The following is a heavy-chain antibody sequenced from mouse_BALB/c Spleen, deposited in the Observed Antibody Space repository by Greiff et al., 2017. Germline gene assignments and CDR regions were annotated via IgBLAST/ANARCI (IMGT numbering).Heavy chain of an antibody. CDR2: ISDGGSYT. CDR3: ARVDGPMDY. J-gene: IGHJ4*01. Sequence: EVNLVESGGGLVKPGGSLKLSCAASGFTFSDYYMYWVRQTPEKRLEWVATISDGGSYTYYPDSVKGRFTISRDNAKNNLYLQMSSLKSEDTAMYYCARVDGPMDYWGQGTSVTVSS. D-gene: IGHD2-3*01. V-gene: IGHV5-4*02. CDR1: GFTFSDYY.